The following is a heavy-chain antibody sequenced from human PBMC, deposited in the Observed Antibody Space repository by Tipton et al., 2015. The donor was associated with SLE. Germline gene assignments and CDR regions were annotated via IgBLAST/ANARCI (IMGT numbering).Heavy chain of an antibody. CDR2: FYDGGST. J-gene: IGHJ6*02. CDR1: GGSIESHY. Sequence: TLSLTCTVSGGSIESHYWTWIRQPPGKNLEWVGFFYDGGSTGYNPSLKSRVTISADRSKNQFSMNLKSVTAADSAVYYCARILSDYYGMDVWGQGTTVTVSS. V-gene: IGHV4-59*11. CDR3: ARILSDYYGMDV.